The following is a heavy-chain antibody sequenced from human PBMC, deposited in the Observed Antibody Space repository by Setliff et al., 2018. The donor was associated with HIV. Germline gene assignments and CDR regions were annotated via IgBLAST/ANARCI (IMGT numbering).Heavy chain of an antibody. CDR2: ISGNGIST. CDR1: GFTFSSYA. CDR3: AKNGFGVVALGINNWFDP. Sequence: PGGSLSLSCAASGFTFSSYAMSWVRQAPGKGLEWVAVISGNGISTYYADSVKGRFTISRDNSKNTLFLLMNSLRAEDTAIYYCAKNGFGVVALGINNWFDPWGPGTLVTVSS. D-gene: IGHD3-10*01. J-gene: IGHJ5*02. V-gene: IGHV3-23*01.